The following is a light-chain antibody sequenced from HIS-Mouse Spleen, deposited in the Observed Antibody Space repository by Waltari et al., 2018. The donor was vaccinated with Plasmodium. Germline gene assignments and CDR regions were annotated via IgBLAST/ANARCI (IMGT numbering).Light chain of an antibody. Sequence: SYELTQPPSVSVSPGQTARITCSGDALPKKYAYWYQQKSGQAPVLVIYEDLKRPSGVPWRFSGSSSGTMATLTISGAQVEDEADYYCYSTDSSGNHRVFGGGTKLTVL. J-gene: IGLJ3*02. CDR2: EDL. CDR1: ALPKKY. V-gene: IGLV3-10*01. CDR3: YSTDSSGNHRV.